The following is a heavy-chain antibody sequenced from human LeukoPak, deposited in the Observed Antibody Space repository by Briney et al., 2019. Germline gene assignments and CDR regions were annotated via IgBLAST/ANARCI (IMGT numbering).Heavy chain of an antibody. CDR2: ISGSGGST. Sequence: RGSLRLSCAASGFTFSSYAMSWVRQAPGKGLEWVSAISGSGGSTYYADSVKGRFTISRDNSKNTLYLQMDSLRAEDTAVYYCARDAGGAFGNYVNYFDYWGQGTLVTVSS. J-gene: IGHJ4*02. CDR1: GFTFSSYA. V-gene: IGHV3-23*01. CDR3: ARDAGGAFGNYVNYFDY. D-gene: IGHD4-11*01.